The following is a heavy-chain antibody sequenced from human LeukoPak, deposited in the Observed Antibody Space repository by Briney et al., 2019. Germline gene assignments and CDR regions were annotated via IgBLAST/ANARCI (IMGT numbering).Heavy chain of an antibody. CDR3: ARDYVTMAPDY. CDR1: GFTFHTYG. Sequence: GGSLRLSRAASGFTFHTYGMNWVRQAPGKGLGWLSYIGPGPSHTYYADSVRGRFVISRDDAKSSLFLQMSSLRAEDTAVYYCARDYVTMAPDYGGLGTLVTVSS. CDR2: IGPGPSHT. D-gene: IGHD3-3*01. V-gene: IGHV3-21*06. J-gene: IGHJ4*02.